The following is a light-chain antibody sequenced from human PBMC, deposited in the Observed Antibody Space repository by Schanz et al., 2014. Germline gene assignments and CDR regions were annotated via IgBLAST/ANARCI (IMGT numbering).Light chain of an antibody. CDR2: DAS. CDR3: QQYYNWPPAWT. V-gene: IGKV3-11*01. J-gene: IGKJ1*01. CDR1: QSVSSY. Sequence: EIVLTQSPATLSLSPGERATLSCRASQSVSSYLAWYQQKPGQAPRLLIYDASNRATGIPARFSGSGSGTDFTLTISSLEPEDFAVYYCQQYYNWPPAWTFGQGTKVEFK.